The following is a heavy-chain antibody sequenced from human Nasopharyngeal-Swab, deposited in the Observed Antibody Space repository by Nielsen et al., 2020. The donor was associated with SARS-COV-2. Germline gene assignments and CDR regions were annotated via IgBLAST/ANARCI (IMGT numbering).Heavy chain of an antibody. CDR1: GYTLIELS. D-gene: IGHD2-15*01. V-gene: IGHV1-24*01. Sequence: ASVKVSCKVSGYTLIELSMHWVRQAPGKGLEWMGGFDPEDVETIYAQKFQGRVTMTEDTSTDTAYMELSSLRSEDTAVYYCATGPVVAAHWWFDPWGQGTLVTVSS. CDR3: ATGPVVAAHWWFDP. J-gene: IGHJ5*02. CDR2: FDPEDVET.